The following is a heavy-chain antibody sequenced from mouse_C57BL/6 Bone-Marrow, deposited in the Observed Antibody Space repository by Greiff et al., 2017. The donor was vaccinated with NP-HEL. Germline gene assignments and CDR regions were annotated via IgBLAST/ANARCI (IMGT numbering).Heavy chain of an antibody. CDR3: AREYGNYESGFAY. CDR2: SRNKANDYTT. Sequence: EVNLVESGGGLVQSGRSLRLSCATSGFTFSDFYMEWVRQAPGKGLEWIAASRNKANDYTTEYSASVKGRFIVSRDTSQSILYLQMNALRAEDTAIYYCAREYGNYESGFAYWGQGTLVTVSA. CDR1: GFTFSDFY. V-gene: IGHV7-1*01. D-gene: IGHD2-10*02. J-gene: IGHJ3*01.